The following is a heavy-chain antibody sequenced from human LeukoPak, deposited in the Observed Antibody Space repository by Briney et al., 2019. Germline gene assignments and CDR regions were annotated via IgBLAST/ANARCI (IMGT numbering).Heavy chain of an antibody. V-gene: IGHV1-2*02. CDR3: ASLYGDYVGSDY. CDR1: GYSFTVYY. Sequence: VASVKVSCKASGYSFTVYYMHWVRQAPGQGLEWMGWINPNSGGTNYAQKFLGRVTMTRDTSISTAYMELSGLRSDDTAVYYCASLYGDYVGSDYWGQGTLVTVSS. J-gene: IGHJ4*02. CDR2: INPNSGGT. D-gene: IGHD4-17*01.